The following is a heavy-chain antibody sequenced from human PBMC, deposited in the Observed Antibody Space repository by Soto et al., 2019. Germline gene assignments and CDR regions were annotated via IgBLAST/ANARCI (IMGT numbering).Heavy chain of an antibody. V-gene: IGHV1-69*13. CDR2: IIPIFGTA. Sequence: ASVKVSCKASGGTFSSYAISWVRQAPGQGLEWMGGIIPIFGTANYAQKFQGRVTITADESTSTAYMELSSLRSEDTAVYYCARDQRGYSYGLGAFDIWGQGTMVTVSS. CDR1: GGTFSSYA. CDR3: ARDQRGYSYGLGAFDI. J-gene: IGHJ3*02. D-gene: IGHD5-18*01.